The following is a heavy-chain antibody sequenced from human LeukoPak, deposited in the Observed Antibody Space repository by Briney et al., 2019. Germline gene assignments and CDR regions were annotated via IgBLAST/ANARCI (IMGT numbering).Heavy chain of an antibody. Sequence: GGSLRLSCAASGFTFSSYSMSWVRQAPGKGLEWVSNINQNGSDKYYVDSVKGRFTISRDNAKNSLYLQMNSLRAEDTAVYYCARRFRDGYDFDIWGQGTMVSVSS. J-gene: IGHJ3*02. CDR1: GFTFSSYS. CDR3: ARRFRDGYDFDI. D-gene: IGHD5-24*01. V-gene: IGHV3-7*01. CDR2: INQNGSDK.